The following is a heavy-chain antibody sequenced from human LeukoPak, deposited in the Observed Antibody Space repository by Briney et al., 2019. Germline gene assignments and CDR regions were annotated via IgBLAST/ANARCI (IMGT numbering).Heavy chain of an antibody. D-gene: IGHD4-17*01. J-gene: IGHJ4*02. Sequence: GGSLRLSCAASGFTFSSYAMHWVRQAPGKGLEWVAVISYDGSNKYYADSVKGRFTISRDNSKNTLYLQMNSLRAEDTAVYYCARDAATVTYFDYWGQGTLVTVSS. V-gene: IGHV3-30-3*01. CDR2: ISYDGSNK. CDR1: GFTFSSYA. CDR3: ARDAATVTYFDY.